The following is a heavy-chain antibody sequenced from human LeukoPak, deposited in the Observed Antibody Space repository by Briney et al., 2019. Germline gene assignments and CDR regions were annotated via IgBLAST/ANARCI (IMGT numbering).Heavy chain of an antibody. D-gene: IGHD2-15*01. J-gene: IGHJ5*02. CDR1: GFTFRSYI. CDR2: INHSGNT. V-gene: IGHV4-34*01. Sequence: KTGGSLRLSCAASGFTFRSYIMNWVRQAPGKGLEWIGEINHSGNTNYNPSLKSRVTISVGTSKNQFSLKLSSVTAADTAVYCCVTEPGYCTGGRCYGGWFDPWGQGTLVTVSS. CDR3: VTEPGYCTGGRCYGGWFDP.